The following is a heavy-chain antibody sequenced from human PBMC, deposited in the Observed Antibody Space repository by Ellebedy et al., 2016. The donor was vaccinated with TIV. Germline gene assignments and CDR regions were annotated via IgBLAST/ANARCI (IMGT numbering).Heavy chain of an antibody. CDR1: GFTFSSYG. D-gene: IGHD3-10*01. Sequence: GGSLRLXXAASGFTFSSYGMHWVRQAPGKGLEWVAVIWYDGNNKYYADSVKGRFTISRDDSKHTVYLQMNILRADDTAVYYCARDGAPYFGSGSYIYYFDYWGQGTLVTVSS. CDR3: ARDGAPYFGSGSYIYYFDY. CDR2: IWYDGNNK. J-gene: IGHJ4*02. V-gene: IGHV3-33*01.